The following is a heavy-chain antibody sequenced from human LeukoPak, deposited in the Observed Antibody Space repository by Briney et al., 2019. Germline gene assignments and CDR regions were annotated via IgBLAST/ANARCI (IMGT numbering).Heavy chain of an antibody. Sequence: SETLSLTCAVYGGSFSGYYWSWIRRPPGKGLEWIGEINHSGSTNYNPSLKSRVTISVDTSKNQFSLKLSSVTAADTAVYYCARGRHSPIRYMVRGPLYYYYMDVWGKGTTATVSS. CDR1: GGSFSGYY. CDR3: ARGRHSPIRYMVRGPLYYYYMDV. V-gene: IGHV4-34*01. J-gene: IGHJ6*03. CDR2: INHSGST. D-gene: IGHD3-10*01.